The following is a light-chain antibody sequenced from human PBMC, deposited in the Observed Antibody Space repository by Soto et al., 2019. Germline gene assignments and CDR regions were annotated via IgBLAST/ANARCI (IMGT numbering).Light chain of an antibody. Sequence: QSVLTQPPSVSEAPRQRVTISCSGSSSNIGNNAVNWYQQLPGKAPKLLIYYDDLLPSGVSDRFSGSKSGTSASLAISGLLSDDEADYYCAAWDDSLNVMVFGGGTKLTVL. CDR3: AAWDDSLNVMV. J-gene: IGLJ2*01. CDR2: YDD. V-gene: IGLV1-36*01. CDR1: SSNIGNNA.